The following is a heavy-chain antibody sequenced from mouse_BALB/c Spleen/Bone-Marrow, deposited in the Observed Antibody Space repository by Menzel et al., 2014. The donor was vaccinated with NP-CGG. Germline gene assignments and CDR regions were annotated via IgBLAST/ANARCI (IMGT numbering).Heavy chain of an antibody. CDR3: ARGSYYEGAMDY. J-gene: IGHJ4*01. V-gene: IGHV2-9*02. Sequence: VQLQQSGPGLVAPSQSLSITCTVSGFSLTSYGVHWVRQPPGKVLEWLGVIWAGGSTNYNSALTSRLSISKDNSKSQVFLKMNSLQTDDTAMYYCARGSYYEGAMDYWGQGTSVTVSS. CDR2: IWAGGST. CDR1: GFSLTSYG. D-gene: IGHD1-1*01.